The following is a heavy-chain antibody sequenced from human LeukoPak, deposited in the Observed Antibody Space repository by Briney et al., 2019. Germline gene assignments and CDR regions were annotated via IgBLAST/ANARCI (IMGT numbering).Heavy chain of an antibody. CDR2: IYYSGST. CDR3: VRGGKMATAGDY. Sequence: SQTLSLTCTVSGGSISSGDYYWSWIRQPPGKGLEWIGYIYYSGSTYYNPSLKSRVTISVDTSKNQFSLKLSSVTAADTAVYYCVRGGKMATAGDYWGQGTLVTVSS. CDR1: GGSISSGDYY. V-gene: IGHV4-30-4*01. D-gene: IGHD5-24*01. J-gene: IGHJ4*02.